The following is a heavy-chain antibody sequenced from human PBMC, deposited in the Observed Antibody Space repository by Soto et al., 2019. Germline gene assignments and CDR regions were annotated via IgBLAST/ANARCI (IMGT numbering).Heavy chain of an antibody. CDR1: GFTFSSYE. J-gene: IGHJ6*02. D-gene: IGHD2-21*02. CDR3: ARVRIVVVTTYPGDYYGMDV. CDR2: ISSSGSTI. V-gene: IGHV3-48*03. Sequence: QPGGSRRRSCAASGFTFSSYEMNWVRQAPGKGLEWVSYISSSGSTIYYADSVKGRFTISRDNAKNSLYLQMNGLRAEDTAVYYCARVRIVVVTTYPGDYYGMDVWGQGTTVTVSS.